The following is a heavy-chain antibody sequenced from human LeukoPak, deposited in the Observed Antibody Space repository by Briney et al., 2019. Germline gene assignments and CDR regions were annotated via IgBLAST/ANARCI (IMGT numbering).Heavy chain of an antibody. J-gene: IGHJ3*02. CDR3: ARLTLAASRSVLEAFDI. Sequence: SETLSLTCSASGGSISTSSYYWGWIRQPPGKGLEWIGSIHYTGTTYYNPSLKSRVTISVDTSKNHFSLNLSSVTAEDTAVYYCARLTLAASRSVLEAFDIWGQGTMVTVSS. CDR1: GGSISTSSYY. D-gene: IGHD6-25*01. V-gene: IGHV4-39*02. CDR2: IHYTGTT.